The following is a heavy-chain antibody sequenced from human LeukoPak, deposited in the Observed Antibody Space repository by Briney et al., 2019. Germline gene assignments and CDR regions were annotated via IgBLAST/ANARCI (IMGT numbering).Heavy chain of an antibody. D-gene: IGHD1-26*01. Sequence: GGSLRLSCAASGFAASGFTFSTFGMHWVRQAPGKGLEWVGRTRNKANSYTTEYAASVKGRFIISRDDSKNSLYLQMNSLKTEDTALYYCARGLSRGATINDYWGQGTLVTVSS. J-gene: IGHJ4*02. CDR2: TRNKANSYTT. CDR3: ARGLSRGATINDY. V-gene: IGHV3-72*01. CDR1: GFAASGFTFSTFG.